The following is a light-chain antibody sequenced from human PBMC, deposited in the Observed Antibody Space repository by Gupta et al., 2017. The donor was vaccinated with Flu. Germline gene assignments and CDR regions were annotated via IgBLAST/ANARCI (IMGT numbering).Light chain of an antibody. V-gene: IGKV3-20*01. CDR1: HSFSSSY. Sequence: VLPHSQGPLFSSRGERTTLSCRASHSFSSSYLAWYQQKPGQAPRLLIYCASSRATGIPDRFSGSGSGTDFTLTISRLEPEDFAVYYCQQYGSSPRTFGQGTKVEIK. CDR2: CAS. CDR3: QQYGSSPRT. J-gene: IGKJ1*01.